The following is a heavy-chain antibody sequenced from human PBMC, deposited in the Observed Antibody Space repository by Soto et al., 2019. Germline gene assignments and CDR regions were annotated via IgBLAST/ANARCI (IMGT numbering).Heavy chain of an antibody. CDR2: INSDGSST. CDR1: GFTFSSYW. Sequence: PGGSLRLSCAASGFTFSSYWMHWIRQAPGKGLVWVSRINSDGSSTSYADSVKGRFTISRDNAKNTLYLQMNSLRAEDTAVYYCARDHSLDGIYYFEYWGQGTLVTVSS. CDR3: ARDHSLDGIYYFEY. D-gene: IGHD1-26*01. V-gene: IGHV3-74*01. J-gene: IGHJ4*02.